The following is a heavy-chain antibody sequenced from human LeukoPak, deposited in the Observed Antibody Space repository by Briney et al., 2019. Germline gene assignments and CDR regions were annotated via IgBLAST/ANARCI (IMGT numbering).Heavy chain of an antibody. CDR1: GFTFSIYW. CDR3: ARDRGSSGWYEFDY. J-gene: IGHJ4*02. V-gene: IGHV3-7*01. Sequence: GGSLRLSCAASGFTFSIYWMSWVRQAPGKGLEWVASIKPDGSEKYYVDSVKGRFTISRDSAKNSLYLQMNTLRAEDTAVYYCARDRGSSGWYEFDYWGQGTLVTVSS. D-gene: IGHD6-19*01. CDR2: IKPDGSEK.